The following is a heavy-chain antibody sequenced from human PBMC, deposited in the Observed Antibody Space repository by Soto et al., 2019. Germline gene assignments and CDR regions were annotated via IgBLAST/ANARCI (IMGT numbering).Heavy chain of an antibody. D-gene: IGHD3-10*01. V-gene: IGHV4-59*08. CDR1: GGSISSYY. J-gene: IGHJ4*02. Sequence: PSETLSLTCTVSGGSISSYYWSWIRQPPGKGLEWIGYIYYSGSTNYNPSLKSRVTISVDTSKNQFSLKLSSVTAADTAVYYCARRRIDYYGSGSYYDYWGQGTLVTVSS. CDR2: IYYSGST. CDR3: ARRRIDYYGSGSYYDY.